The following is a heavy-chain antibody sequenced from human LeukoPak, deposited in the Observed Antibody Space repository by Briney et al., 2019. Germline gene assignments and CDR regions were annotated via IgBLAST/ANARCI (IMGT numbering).Heavy chain of an antibody. Sequence: SETLSLTCIVSGGSINTNSHFWGWIRQTPGKGLEWIGSINYSGITYYNPSLKSRLTISIDTSKNQFSLKLTSVTASDTALYFCAREEPPGKVDYWGQGTLVTVSS. CDR3: AREEPPGKVDY. D-gene: IGHD1-14*01. CDR1: GGSINTNSHF. CDR2: INYSGIT. J-gene: IGHJ4*02. V-gene: IGHV4-39*07.